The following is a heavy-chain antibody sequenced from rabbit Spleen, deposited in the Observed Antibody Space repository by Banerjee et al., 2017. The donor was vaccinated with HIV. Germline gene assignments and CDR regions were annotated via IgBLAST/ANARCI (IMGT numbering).Heavy chain of an antibody. CDR3: ARDIGMATMTMLIRGDYFTL. CDR2: IYPDFGIT. Sequence: ELVESGGGLVQAGESLKLSCKASGIDFSSYGISWVHQAPGKGLEWIAYIYPDFGITYYANSVKGRFTISSDNARNTVFLQMTSLTASDTATYFCARDIGMATMTMLIRGDYFTLWGPGTLVTVS. D-gene: IGHD2-1*01. CDR1: GIDFSSYG. J-gene: IGHJ4*01. V-gene: IGHV1S47*01.